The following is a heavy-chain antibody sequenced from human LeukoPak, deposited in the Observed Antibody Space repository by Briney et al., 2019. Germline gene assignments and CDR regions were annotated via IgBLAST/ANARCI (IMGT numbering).Heavy chain of an antibody. V-gene: IGHV3-30*02. CDR2: IRYDGSNK. Sequence: GGSLRLSCAASGFTFSSYGMHWVRQASGKGLEWVAFIRYDGSNKYYADSVKGRFTISRDNSKNTLYLQMNSLRAEDTAVYYCAKDSTSFTYYYDTSGYYFWGQGTLVTVSS. CDR3: AKDSTSFTYYYDTSGYYF. CDR1: GFTFSSYG. D-gene: IGHD3-22*01. J-gene: IGHJ4*02.